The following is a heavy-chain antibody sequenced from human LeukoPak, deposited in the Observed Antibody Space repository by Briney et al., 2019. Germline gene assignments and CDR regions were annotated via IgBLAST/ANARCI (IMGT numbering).Heavy chain of an antibody. V-gene: IGHV3-66*01. CDR1: GFTVSSNH. CDR3: ARYGLGAHAFDI. Sequence: GGSLRLSCAASGFTVSSNHMNWVRQAPGKGLEWVSVIYSGGSTYYADSVKGRFTISRDNSKNTLYLQMNSLRAEDTAVYYCARYGLGAHAFDIWGQGTMVTVSS. J-gene: IGHJ3*02. CDR2: IYSGGST. D-gene: IGHD3/OR15-3a*01.